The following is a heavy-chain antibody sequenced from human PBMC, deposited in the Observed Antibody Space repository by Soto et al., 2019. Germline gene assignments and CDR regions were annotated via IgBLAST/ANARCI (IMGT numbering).Heavy chain of an antibody. CDR1: GYTFTSYA. D-gene: IGHD2-8*01. CDR2: INAGNGNT. CDR3: ARDPYHVLMANAPNLYGMDV. V-gene: IGHV1-3*01. Sequence: VASVKVSCKASGYTFTSYAMHWVRQAPGQRLEWMGWINAGNGNTKYSQKFQGRVTITRDTSASTAYMELSSLRSEDTAVYYCARDPYHVLMANAPNLYGMDVWGQGTTVTVSS. J-gene: IGHJ6*02.